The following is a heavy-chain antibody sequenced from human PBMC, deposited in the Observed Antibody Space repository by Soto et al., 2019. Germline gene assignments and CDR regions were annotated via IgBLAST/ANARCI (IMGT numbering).Heavy chain of an antibody. CDR2: IWYDGSNK. D-gene: IGHD2-2*03. Sequence: GGSLRLSCAASGFTFSSYGMHWVRQAPGKGLEWVAVIWYDGSNKYYADSVKGRFTISRDNSKNTLYLQMNSLRAEDTAVYYCARDGLAPSHYYYYGMDVWGQGTTVTVSS. CDR3: ARDGLAPSHYYYYGMDV. J-gene: IGHJ6*02. CDR1: GFTFSSYG. V-gene: IGHV3-33*01.